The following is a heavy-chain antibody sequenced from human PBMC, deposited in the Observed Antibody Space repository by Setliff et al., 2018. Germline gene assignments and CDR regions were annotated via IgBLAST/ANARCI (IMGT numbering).Heavy chain of an antibody. V-gene: IGHV1-69*13. Sequence: SVKVSCKASGGSFSTYAISWARQAPGQGLEWMGVIIPIFGTTNNAQKFQGRVTITADESTSTAYMELSSLRSEDTAVYYCARAKYYDSSCHSVYGMDVWGLGTTVTVAS. CDR2: IIPIFGTT. J-gene: IGHJ6*02. CDR3: ARAKYYDSSCHSVYGMDV. CDR1: GGSFSTYA. D-gene: IGHD3-22*01.